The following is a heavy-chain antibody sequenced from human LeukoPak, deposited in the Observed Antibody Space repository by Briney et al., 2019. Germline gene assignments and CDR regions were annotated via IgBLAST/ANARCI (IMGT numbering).Heavy chain of an antibody. CDR2: TYHRSKWYN. CDR3: AREGPAFDI. Sequence: SQTLSLTCAISGDSVSSDSSAWNWIRQSPSRGLEWLGRTYHRSKWYNESAVSVKSRITINPDTSKNQFSLQLDSVTPEDTAGYFCAREGPAFDIWGQGTMVAVSS. J-gene: IGHJ3*02. CDR1: GDSVSSDSSA. V-gene: IGHV6-1*01.